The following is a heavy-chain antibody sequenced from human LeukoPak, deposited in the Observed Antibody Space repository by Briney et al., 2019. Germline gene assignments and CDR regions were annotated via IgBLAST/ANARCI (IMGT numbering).Heavy chain of an antibody. CDR1: GGTFSSYA. D-gene: IGHD3-9*01. CDR3: ARGHTEGYDILTGSN. V-gene: IGHV1-69*05. J-gene: IGHJ4*02. CDR2: IIPIFGTA. Sequence: GASVKVSCKASGGTFSSYAISWVRQAPGQGLEWMGGIIPIFGTANYAQKFQGRVTITTDESTSTAYMELSSLRSEDTAVYYCARGHTEGYDILTGSNWGQGTLVTVSS.